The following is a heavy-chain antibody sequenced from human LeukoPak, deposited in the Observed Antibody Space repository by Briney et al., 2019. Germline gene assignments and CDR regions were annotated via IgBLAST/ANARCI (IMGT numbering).Heavy chain of an antibody. CDR2: ISGSGGST. CDR3: AKDHMVRGVIIPYDY. V-gene: IGHV3-23*01. J-gene: IGHJ4*02. D-gene: IGHD3-10*01. Sequence: RAGGSLRLSCAASGFTFSSYAMSWVRQAPGKGLEWVSAISGSGGSTYYADSVKGRFTISRDNSKNTLYPQMNSLRAEDTAVYYCAKDHMVRGVIIPYDYWGQGTLVTVSS. CDR1: GFTFSSYA.